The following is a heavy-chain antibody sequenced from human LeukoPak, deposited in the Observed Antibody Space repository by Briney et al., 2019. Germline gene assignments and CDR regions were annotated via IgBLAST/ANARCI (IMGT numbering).Heavy chain of an antibody. D-gene: IGHD5-18*01. CDR3: AKDIFVSGYSYGFDY. CDR1: GFTFDDYA. V-gene: IGHV3-9*01. CDR2: ISWNSGSI. Sequence: GGSLRLSCAASGFTFDDYAMHWVRQAPGKGLDWVSGISWNSGSIGYADSVKGRFTISRDNAKNSLYLQMNSLRAEDTALYYCAKDIFVSGYSYGFDYWGQGTLVTVSS. J-gene: IGHJ4*02.